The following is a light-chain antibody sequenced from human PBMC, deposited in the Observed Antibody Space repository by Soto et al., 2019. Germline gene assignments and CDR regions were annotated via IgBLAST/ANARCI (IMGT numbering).Light chain of an antibody. CDR1: SSNIGTNT. CDR2: NDN. J-gene: IGLJ2*01. V-gene: IGLV1-44*01. CDR3: AAWDGSLNVVL. Sequence: QSVLTQPSSASGTPGQTVTISCSGTSSNIGTNTVNWYRQVPGTAPKLLIFNDNVRHSGVPGRFSGSRSGTSASLAISGLQSEDEADYYCAAWDGSLNVVLLGGGTKLTVL.